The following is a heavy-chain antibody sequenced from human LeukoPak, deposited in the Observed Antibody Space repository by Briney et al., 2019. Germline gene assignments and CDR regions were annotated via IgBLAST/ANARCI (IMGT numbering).Heavy chain of an antibody. D-gene: IGHD6-13*01. CDR1: GFTFSSYW. CDR2: INQDGSEK. Sequence: GGSLRLSCAASGFTFSSYWVTWVRQAPGKGLGWVANINQDGSEKYYVDSVMGRFTISRDNAKNSLSLQMNSLTVEDTAVYYCARVLTGIAAAGTDAFDVWGQGTTVTVSS. J-gene: IGHJ3*01. CDR3: ARVLTGIAAAGTDAFDV. V-gene: IGHV3-7*05.